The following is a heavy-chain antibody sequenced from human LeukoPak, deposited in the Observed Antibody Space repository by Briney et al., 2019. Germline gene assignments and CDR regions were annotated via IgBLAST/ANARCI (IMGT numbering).Heavy chain of an antibody. Sequence: ASVKVSCKTSGYTFTGYYMHWVRQAPGQGLEWTGWINLNSGVTTYAQKFKGRATMPRDTSISTAYMELSRLTSDDPAVYYGARGYGSSFDYWGQGALVTVSS. V-gene: IGHV1-2*02. J-gene: IGHJ4*02. CDR1: GYTFTGYY. D-gene: IGHD6-13*01. CDR2: INLNSGVT. CDR3: ARGYGSSFDY.